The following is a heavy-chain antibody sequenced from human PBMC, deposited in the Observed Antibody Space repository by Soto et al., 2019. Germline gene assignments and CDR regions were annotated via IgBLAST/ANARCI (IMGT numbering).Heavy chain of an antibody. D-gene: IGHD2-2*01. CDR1: GYTFTSYG. Sequence: ASVKVSCKASGYTFTSYGISWVRQAPGQGLEWMGWISAYNGNTNYAQKLQGRVTMTTDTSTSTAYMELRSLRSDDTAVYYCARDCSSTSCPEYFQHWGQGTLVTVPS. CDR3: ARDCSSTSCPEYFQH. CDR2: ISAYNGNT. V-gene: IGHV1-18*01. J-gene: IGHJ1*01.